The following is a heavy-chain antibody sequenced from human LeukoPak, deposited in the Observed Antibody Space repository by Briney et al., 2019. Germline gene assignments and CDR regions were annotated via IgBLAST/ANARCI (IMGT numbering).Heavy chain of an antibody. J-gene: IGHJ4*02. CDR2: IYPRDSDT. D-gene: IGHD5-12*01. CDR3: ARRQYSGYDFDF. V-gene: IGHV5-51*01. CDR1: GYSFINYW. Sequence: GESLKISCQVPGYSFINYWIGWVRQMPGKGLEWMGIIYPRDSDTRYSPSFQGQVTVSADKSISIAYLQWSTLEASDTAMYYCARRQYSGYDFDFWGQGTLVTVSS.